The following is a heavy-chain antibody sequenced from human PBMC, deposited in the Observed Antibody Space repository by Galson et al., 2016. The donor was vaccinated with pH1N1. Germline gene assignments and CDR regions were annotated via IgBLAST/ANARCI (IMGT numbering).Heavy chain of an antibody. J-gene: IGHJ4*02. CDR2: INPRDSYT. CDR1: ASSFTSYW. Sequence: QSGAEVTEPGESLTISCKGSASSFTSYWISWVRQIPGKGLEWMGRINPRDSYTDYSPSFQGHVTISTDESISTAYLKWSTLKAPDTAIYYCTTGPSPDYWGQGTLVIVSS. CDR3: TTGPSPDY. V-gene: IGHV5-10-1*01.